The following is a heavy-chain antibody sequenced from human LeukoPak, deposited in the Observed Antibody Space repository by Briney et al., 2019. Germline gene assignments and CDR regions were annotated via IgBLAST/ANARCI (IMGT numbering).Heavy chain of an antibody. J-gene: IGHJ4*02. Sequence: GSLRLSCAASGFTFSSYGMHWVRQAPGKGLEWVAVIWYDGSNKYYADSVKGRFTISRDNSKNTLYLQMNSLRAEDTAVYYCARGFAAPAAMYFDYWGQGTLVTVSS. CDR1: GFTFSSYG. CDR3: ARGFAAPAAMYFDY. CDR2: IWYDGSNK. V-gene: IGHV3-33*01. D-gene: IGHD2-2*01.